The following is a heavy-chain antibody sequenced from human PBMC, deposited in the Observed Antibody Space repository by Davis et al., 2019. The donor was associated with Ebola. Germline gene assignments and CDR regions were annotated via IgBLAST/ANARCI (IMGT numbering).Heavy chain of an antibody. Sequence: GESLKISCAASGFTFSNAWMSWVRQAPGKGLEWVGRIKSKTDGGTTDYAAPVKGRFTISRDDSKSIAYLQMNSLKTEDTAVYYCTRPNYDSSGYYEHNWGQGTLVTVSS. V-gene: IGHV3-15*01. J-gene: IGHJ4*02. CDR2: IKSKTDGGTT. D-gene: IGHD3-22*01. CDR3: TRPNYDSSGYYEHN. CDR1: GFTFSNAW.